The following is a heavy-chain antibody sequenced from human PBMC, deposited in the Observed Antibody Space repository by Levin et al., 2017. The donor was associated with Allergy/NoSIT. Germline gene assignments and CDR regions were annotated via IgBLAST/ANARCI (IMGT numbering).Heavy chain of an antibody. D-gene: IGHD2-2*01. CDR1: GFTFRNFA. CDR3: AKDLSAVPAANYYYGMDV. V-gene: IGHV3-23*01. Sequence: GGSLRLSCAASGFTFRNFAMSWVRQAPGKGLEWVPGISDSGGSMYNAESVKGRFTISRDNSKSTLYLQMKSLRAEDTAVYYCAKDLSAVPAANYYYGMDVWGQGTTVTVSS. CDR2: ISDSGGSM. J-gene: IGHJ6*02.